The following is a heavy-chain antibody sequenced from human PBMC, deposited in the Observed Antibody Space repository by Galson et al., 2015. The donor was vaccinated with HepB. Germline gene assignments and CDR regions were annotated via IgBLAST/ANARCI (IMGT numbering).Heavy chain of an antibody. CDR1: GFTFSSYA. Sequence: SLRLSCAASGFTFSSYAMHWVRQAPGKGLEYVSAISSNGGSTYYADSVKGRFTISRDNSKNTLYLQMGSLRAEDMAVYYCARVCGGDCYPWWYFDLWGRGTLVTVSS. D-gene: IGHD2-21*02. V-gene: IGHV3-64*02. J-gene: IGHJ2*01. CDR3: ARVCGGDCYPWWYFDL. CDR2: ISSNGGST.